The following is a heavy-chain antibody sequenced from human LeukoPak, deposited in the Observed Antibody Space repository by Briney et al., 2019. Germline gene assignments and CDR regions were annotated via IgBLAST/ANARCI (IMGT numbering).Heavy chain of an antibody. Sequence: SETLSLTCTVAGGSISSYCWSWIRQPAGEGLEWIGRIYTSGSTTYNPSLKSRVTMSVDTSKNQFSLKLSSVTAADTAVYYCARDSTIGYCSGGSCYSTSYFDYWGQGTLVTVSS. CDR2: IYTSGST. CDR3: ARDSTIGYCSGGSCYSTSYFDY. CDR1: GGSISSYC. V-gene: IGHV4-4*07. J-gene: IGHJ4*02. D-gene: IGHD2-15*01.